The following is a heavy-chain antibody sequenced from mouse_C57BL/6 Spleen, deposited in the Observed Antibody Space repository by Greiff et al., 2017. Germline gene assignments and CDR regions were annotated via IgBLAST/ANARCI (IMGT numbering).Heavy chain of an antibody. J-gene: IGHJ2*01. CDR1: GFTFSSYG. Sequence: EVQLQESGGDLVKPGGSLKLSCAASGFTFSSYGMSWVRQTPDKRLEWVATISSGGSYTYYPDSVKGRFPISRDNAKNTLYLQMSSLKSEDTAMYYWARQGNWDGRDFDYWGQGTTLTVSS. CDR3: ARQGNWDGRDFDY. D-gene: IGHD4-1*01. CDR2: ISSGGSYT. V-gene: IGHV5-6*01.